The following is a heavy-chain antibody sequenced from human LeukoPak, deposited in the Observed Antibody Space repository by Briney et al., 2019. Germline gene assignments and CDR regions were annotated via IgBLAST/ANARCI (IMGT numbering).Heavy chain of an antibody. J-gene: IGHJ3*02. CDR3: ARDCSGGSCYGAFDI. CDR1: GASIRSGDYY. D-gene: IGHD2-15*01. V-gene: IGHV4-30-4*01. CDR2: IYDSGST. Sequence: SRTLSLTCTVSGASIRSGDYYWSWIRQPPGKGLEWIGYIYDSGSTYYNPSLRSRITISVDASENRFSLKLSSVTATDTAVYYCARDCSGGSCYGAFDIWGQGTMVTVSS.